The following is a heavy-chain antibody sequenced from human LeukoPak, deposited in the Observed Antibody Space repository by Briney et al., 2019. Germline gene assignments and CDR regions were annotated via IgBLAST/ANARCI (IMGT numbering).Heavy chain of an antibody. D-gene: IGHD4-17*01. J-gene: IGHJ4*02. V-gene: IGHV4-34*01. CDR3: ARVSGDYRPPYDY. CDR2: INHSGST. CDR1: GGSFSGYY. Sequence: PSETLSLTCAVYGGSFSGYYWSWIRQPPGKGLEWIGEINHSGSTNYNPSLKSRVTISVDTSKNQFSLKLSSVTAADTAVYYCARVSGDYRPPYDYWGQGTLVTVSS.